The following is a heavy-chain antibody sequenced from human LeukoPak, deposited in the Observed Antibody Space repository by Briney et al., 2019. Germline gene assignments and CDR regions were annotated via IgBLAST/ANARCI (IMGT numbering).Heavy chain of an antibody. Sequence: PSETQSLTCTVSGGSISSSSYLWAWIRQPPGRGLEWIANIDYSGKTYYNPSLKSRVTISVDTSKNQFSLKLSSVTAADTAVYYCARTGNTMVRGVIDYWGQGTLVTVSS. J-gene: IGHJ4*02. CDR3: ARTGNTMVRGVIDY. CDR1: GGSISSSSYL. CDR2: IDYSGKT. D-gene: IGHD3-10*01. V-gene: IGHV4-39*07.